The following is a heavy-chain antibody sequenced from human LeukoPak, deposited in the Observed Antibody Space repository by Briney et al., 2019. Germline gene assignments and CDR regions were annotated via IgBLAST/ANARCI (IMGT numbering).Heavy chain of an antibody. Sequence: GGSLRLSCAASGLTFSSYSMNWVRQAPGKGPEWVSYISSGSSTIYYADSVKGRFTISRDNAKNSLDLQMNSLRAEDTALYYCARRFEYWGQGTLVTVSS. CDR2: ISSGSSTI. J-gene: IGHJ4*02. V-gene: IGHV3-48*01. CDR1: GLTFSSYS. CDR3: ARRFEY.